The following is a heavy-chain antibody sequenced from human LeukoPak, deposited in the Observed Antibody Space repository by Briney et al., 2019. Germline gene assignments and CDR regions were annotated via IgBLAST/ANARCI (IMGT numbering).Heavy chain of an antibody. CDR1: GGSISSSSYY. D-gene: IGHD2-15*01. CDR2: IYYSGST. V-gene: IGHV4-39*01. Sequence: PSETLSLTCTVSGGSISSSSYYWGWIRQPPGKGLEWIGSIYYSGSTYYNPSLKSQVTISVDTSKNQFSLKLSSVTAADTAVYYCASSNSRNCSGGSCYPFIWFDPWGQGTLVTVSS. J-gene: IGHJ5*02. CDR3: ASSNSRNCSGGSCYPFIWFDP.